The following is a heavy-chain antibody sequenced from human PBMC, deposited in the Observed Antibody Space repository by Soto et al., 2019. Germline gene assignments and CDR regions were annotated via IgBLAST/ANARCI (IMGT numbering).Heavy chain of an antibody. CDR2: ISRSSNYI. J-gene: IGHJ5*01. CDR1: GFNFNVYS. V-gene: IGHV3-21*01. CDR3: ARDRGSEVFDS. D-gene: IGHD5-12*01. Sequence: PGGSLRLSCAASGFNFNVYSMNWVRQAPGKGLEWISSISRSSNYIHYRDSVRGRFTISRDNAKNSLYLQLDSLRVEDTAVYFCARDRGSEVFDSWGQGTLVTVSS.